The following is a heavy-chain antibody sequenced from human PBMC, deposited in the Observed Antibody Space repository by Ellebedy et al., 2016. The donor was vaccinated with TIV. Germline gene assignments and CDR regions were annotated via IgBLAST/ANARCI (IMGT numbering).Heavy chain of an antibody. CDR3: ARAQETPMLRGISLDY. Sequence: SETLSLTXTVSGGSVSGSNYYWGWIRQSPGKGLEWIGSISYSGVTYYNPSLKRRVTVSGDTSEKQFSLILTSVTAADTAVYYCARAQETPMLRGISLDYWGQGILITVSS. V-gene: IGHV4-39*07. CDR1: GGSVSGSNYY. D-gene: IGHD3-10*01. J-gene: IGHJ4*02. CDR2: ISYSGVT.